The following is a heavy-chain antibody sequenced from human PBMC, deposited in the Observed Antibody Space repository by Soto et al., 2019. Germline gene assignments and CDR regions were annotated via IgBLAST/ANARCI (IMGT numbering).Heavy chain of an antibody. J-gene: IGHJ6*03. V-gene: IGHV4-59*01. CDR2: INYSGST. CDR1: GGSISSYY. Sequence: PSETLSLTCTVSGGSISSYYWSWIRQPPGKGLEWIGYINYSGSTNYNPSLKSRVTISVDTSKNQFSLKLSSVTAADTAVYYCARGYYYYYVDVWGKGTTVTVSS. CDR3: ARGYYYYYVDV.